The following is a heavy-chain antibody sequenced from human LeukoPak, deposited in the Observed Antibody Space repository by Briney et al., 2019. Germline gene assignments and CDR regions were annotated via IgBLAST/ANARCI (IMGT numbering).Heavy chain of an antibody. D-gene: IGHD3-16*02. J-gene: IGHJ3*02. CDR1: GGTFSSYA. CDR3: AREITFGGVIAKGAFDI. V-gene: IGHV1-69*01. Sequence: SVKVSRKASGGTFSSYAISWVRQAPGQGLEWMGGIIPIFGTANYAQKFQGRVTITADESTSTAYMELSSLRSEDTAVYYCAREITFGGVIAKGAFDIWGQGTMVTVSS. CDR2: IIPIFGTA.